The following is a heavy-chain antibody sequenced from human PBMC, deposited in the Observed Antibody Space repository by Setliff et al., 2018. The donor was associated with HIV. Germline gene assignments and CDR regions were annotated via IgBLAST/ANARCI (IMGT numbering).Heavy chain of an antibody. CDR2: IYTGGNA. V-gene: IGHV4-4*08. CDR1: GGSMSSYY. J-gene: IGHJ4*02. D-gene: IGHD1-1*01. CDR3: ARERLSRLGFDY. Sequence: ETLSLTCTVSGGSMSSYYWSWIRQPPGKGLEWIGHIYTGGNANYNPSLQSRVTISVDTSKNQFSLMLGSMTAADTAVYYCARERLSRLGFDYWGQGTLVTVSS.